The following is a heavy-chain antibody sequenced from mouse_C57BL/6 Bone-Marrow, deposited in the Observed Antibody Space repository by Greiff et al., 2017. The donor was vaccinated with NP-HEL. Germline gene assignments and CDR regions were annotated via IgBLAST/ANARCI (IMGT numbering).Heavy chain of an antibody. CDR3: ARSFCYGSSYDYFDY. CDR1: GYAFSSSW. D-gene: IGHD1-1*01. V-gene: IGHV1-82*01. Sequence: QVQLQQSGPELVKPGASVKISCKASGYAFSSSWMNWVKQRPGKGLEWIGRIYPGDGDTNYNGKFKGKATLTADKSSSTAYMQLSSLTSEDSAVYFCARSFCYGSSYDYFDYWGQGTTLTVAS. CDR2: IYPGDGDT. J-gene: IGHJ2*01.